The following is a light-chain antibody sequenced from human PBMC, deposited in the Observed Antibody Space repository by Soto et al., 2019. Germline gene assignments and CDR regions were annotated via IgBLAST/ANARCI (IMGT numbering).Light chain of an antibody. Sequence: ELAMTQSPATLSVSPGDIATLSCRASQSVSSNLAWYQQKPGQAPSLLIYGASTRATGTPDRFSGGGSGTDFTLTISRLEPEDFAVYYCQQYGSSLFSLGPGTKVDIK. J-gene: IGKJ3*01. CDR3: QQYGSSLFS. CDR1: QSVSSN. V-gene: IGKV3-20*01. CDR2: GAS.